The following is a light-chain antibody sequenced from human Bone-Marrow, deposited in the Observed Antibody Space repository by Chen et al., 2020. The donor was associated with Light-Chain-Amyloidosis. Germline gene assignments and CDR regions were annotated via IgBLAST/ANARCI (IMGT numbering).Light chain of an antibody. CDR1: SSDVGGDNH. CDR2: EVT. CDR3: SSFTITTTLV. Sequence: QSALTQPASVSGSPGQSITISCTGTSSDVGGDNHVSWYQQHPAKAPKLMIYEVTNRPSWVPDRFSGSKTDNTASLASAGLQTEDEADYFCSSFTITTTLVFGSGTRVTVL. V-gene: IGLV2-14*01. J-gene: IGLJ1*01.